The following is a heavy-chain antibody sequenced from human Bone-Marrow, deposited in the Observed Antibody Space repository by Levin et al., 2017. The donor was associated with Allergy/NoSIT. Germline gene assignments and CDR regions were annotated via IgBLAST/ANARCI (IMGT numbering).Heavy chain of an antibody. V-gene: IGHV3-30-3*01. CDR3: AKVEAAGPFDP. D-gene: IGHD6-13*01. Sequence: GGSLRLSCKASGFYFGGYAMHWVRQAPGRGLEWLTTISDDGSHKYAADSVKGRFTISRDNDMDTLFLQMSRLKTEDTAVYYCAKVEAAGPFDPWGQGTLVTVSS. J-gene: IGHJ5*02. CDR2: ISDDGSHK. CDR1: GFYFGGYA.